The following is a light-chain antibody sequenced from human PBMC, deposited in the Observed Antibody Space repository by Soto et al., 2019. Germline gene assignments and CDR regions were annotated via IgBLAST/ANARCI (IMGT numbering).Light chain of an antibody. Sequence: DIVLTQSPATLSLSPGDRATLSCRASQSIDNYLAWYQQKPGQAPRLLIYDASNRATGIPARFSGSGSGTDVTLAISSLEPEDFAVYYCQQRTNRPPLTFGGGTKVEIK. CDR3: QQRTNRPPLT. J-gene: IGKJ4*01. CDR2: DAS. V-gene: IGKV3-11*01. CDR1: QSIDNY.